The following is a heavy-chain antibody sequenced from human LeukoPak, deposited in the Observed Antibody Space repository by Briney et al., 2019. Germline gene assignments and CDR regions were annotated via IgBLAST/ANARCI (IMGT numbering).Heavy chain of an antibody. J-gene: IGHJ4*02. V-gene: IGHV3-21*01. CDR1: GFTFDDYG. CDR3: AKTASSVYFDY. Sequence: GGSLRLSCAASGFTFDDYGMSWVRQAPGKGLEWVSSISSSSSYIYYADSVKGRFTISRDNSKNTLYLQINSLRAEDTAVYYCAKTASSVYFDYWGQGTLVTVSS. CDR2: ISSSSSYI. D-gene: IGHD1-1*01.